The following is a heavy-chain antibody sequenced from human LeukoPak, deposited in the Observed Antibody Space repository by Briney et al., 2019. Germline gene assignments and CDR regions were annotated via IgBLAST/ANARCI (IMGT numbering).Heavy chain of an antibody. CDR1: GFTFSSYG. CDR2: ISYDGSDK. CDR3: ARVGNSVYEYYYFDY. V-gene: IGHV3-30*03. Sequence: GRSLRLSCAASGFTFSSYGMHWVRQAPGKGLEWVAVISYDGSDKFYADSVKGRFTISRDNSKNTLYLQMNSLRAEDTAVYYCARVGNSVYEYYYFDYWGQGTLVTVSS. J-gene: IGHJ4*02. D-gene: IGHD5/OR15-5a*01.